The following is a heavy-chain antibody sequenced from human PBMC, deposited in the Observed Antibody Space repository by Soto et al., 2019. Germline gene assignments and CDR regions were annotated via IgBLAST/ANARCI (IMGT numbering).Heavy chain of an antibody. Sequence: QVQLVQSGAELKKPGASVKVSCKASGYTFSNYDMTWVRQAPGKGPEWIGWVNPNNGDTGYAQKFQGRVTLTTDISTTTAYMELTSLRSEDTAIYYCAKVSRKGSAIDFDYWGQGTLITVSS. CDR1: GYTFSNYD. J-gene: IGHJ4*02. V-gene: IGHV1-8*01. D-gene: IGHD3-10*01. CDR3: AKVSRKGSAIDFDY. CDR2: VNPNNGDT.